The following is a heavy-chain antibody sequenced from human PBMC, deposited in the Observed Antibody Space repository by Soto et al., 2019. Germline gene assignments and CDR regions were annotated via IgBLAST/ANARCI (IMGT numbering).Heavy chain of an antibody. CDR3: AKDRSSSWCIDY. CDR1: GFTFSSQG. D-gene: IGHD6-13*01. J-gene: IGHJ4*02. Sequence: GGSLRLSCGASGFTFSSQGVHWVRQAPGKGLEWVAVISYDGSNKDYADSVKGRFTISRDNSKNTLYLQMNSLRAEDTAVYYCAKDRSSSWCIDYWGQGTLVTVSS. V-gene: IGHV3-30*18. CDR2: ISYDGSNK.